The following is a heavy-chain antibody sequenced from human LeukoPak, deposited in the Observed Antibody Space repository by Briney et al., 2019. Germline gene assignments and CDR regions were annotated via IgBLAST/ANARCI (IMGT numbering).Heavy chain of an antibody. D-gene: IGHD3-22*01. CDR3: ARVPYYDSPGDAFDI. J-gene: IGHJ3*02. CDR2: IYYSGST. V-gene: IGHV4-30-4*08. CDR1: GGSISSGDYY. Sequence: SETLSLTCTVSGGSISSGDYYWSWIRQPPGKGLEWIGHIYYSGSTYYNPSLKSRVTISVDTSKNQFSLKLSSVTAADTAVYYCARVPYYDSPGDAFDIWGQGTMVTVSS.